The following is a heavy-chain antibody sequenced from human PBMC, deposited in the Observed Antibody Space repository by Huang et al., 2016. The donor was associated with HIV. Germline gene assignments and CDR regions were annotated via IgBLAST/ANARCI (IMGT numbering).Heavy chain of an antibody. CDR3: ARSAYGDLDY. Sequence: QVHLVQSGAEVKKPGASVKVSCKASGYTFTNYDINWVRQAPGRGLEWMGWMNPNTGNTGCAQSFQGRVTMTRKTSITTAYMELTSLTSEDTAVYYCARSAYGDLDYWGLGTLVIVSP. CDR2: MNPNTGNT. D-gene: IGHD4-17*01. J-gene: IGHJ4*02. CDR1: GYTFTNYD. V-gene: IGHV1-8*02.